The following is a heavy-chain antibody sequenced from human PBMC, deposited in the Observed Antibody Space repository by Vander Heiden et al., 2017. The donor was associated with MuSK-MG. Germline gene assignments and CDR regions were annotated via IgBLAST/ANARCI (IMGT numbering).Heavy chain of an antibody. CDR3: ARGIPLYSSGWYYFDY. J-gene: IGHJ4*02. Sequence: QVQLQQWGAGLFKPSDTLSLTCAVYGGSFSGSYWSLSRQPPGQGLELTGDLHHSGSTNYNPSVKSRVTISVDTSKNQLSLNLSSVTAADTAVYYCARGIPLYSSGWYYFDYWGQGTLVTVSS. V-gene: IGHV4-34*01. CDR2: LHHSGST. CDR1: GGSFSGSY. D-gene: IGHD6-19*01.